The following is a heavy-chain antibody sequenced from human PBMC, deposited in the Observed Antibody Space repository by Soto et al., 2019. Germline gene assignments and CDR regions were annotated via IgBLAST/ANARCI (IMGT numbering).Heavy chain of an antibody. CDR1: GGTFSSYA. J-gene: IGHJ4*02. Sequence: QVQLVQSGAEVRQPASSVKVSCKISGGTFSSYAISWVRQAPGQGLEWMGGIVPIVDTSTYAQKFQGRVTITADESTSTAYMELSSLRSDDTAIYYCVRVVAIPGYPDNWGQGTLVTVSS. CDR2: IVPIVDTS. V-gene: IGHV1-69*12. CDR3: VRVVAIPGYPDN. D-gene: IGHD5-12*01.